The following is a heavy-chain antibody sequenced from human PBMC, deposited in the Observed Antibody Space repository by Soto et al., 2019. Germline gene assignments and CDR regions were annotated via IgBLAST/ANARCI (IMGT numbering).Heavy chain of an antibody. Sequence: SETLSLTCAVYGGSFSGYYWSGIRQPPGKGLEWIGEINHSGSTNYNPSLKSRVTISVDTSKNQFSLKLSSVTAADTAVYYCARVYCSSTSCSFYDYWGQGTLVTVSS. CDR3: ARVYCSSTSCSFYDY. D-gene: IGHD2-2*01. V-gene: IGHV4-34*01. CDR1: GGSFSGYY. J-gene: IGHJ4*02. CDR2: INHSGST.